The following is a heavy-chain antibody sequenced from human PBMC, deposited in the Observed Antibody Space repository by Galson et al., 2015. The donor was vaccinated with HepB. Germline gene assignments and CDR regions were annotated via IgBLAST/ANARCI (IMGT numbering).Heavy chain of an antibody. D-gene: IGHD2-15*01. CDR2: IKQDGSEK. J-gene: IGHJ3*02. CDR3: ARELRPDAFDI. Sequence: SLRLSCAASGFTFSSYWMSWVRQAPGKGLEWVANIKQDGSEKYYVDSVKGRFTVSRDNAKNSLYLQMNSLRAEDTAVYYCARELRPDAFDIWGQGTMVTVSS. V-gene: IGHV3-7*01. CDR1: GFTFSSYW.